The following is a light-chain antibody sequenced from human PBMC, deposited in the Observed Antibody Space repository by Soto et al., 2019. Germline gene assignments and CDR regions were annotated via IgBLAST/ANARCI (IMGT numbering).Light chain of an antibody. CDR2: GSY. V-gene: IGKV3-20*01. Sequence: GTLSLSPGETATLSCRASQSVSSSYLAWYQQKPGQAPRLLVYGSYHRATGIADRFSGSGSGTDFTLTISRLEPEDFAVYYCQQYSSSYDTSLYTFGQGTKVDIK. CDR1: QSVSSSY. CDR3: QQYSSSYDTSLYT. J-gene: IGKJ2*01.